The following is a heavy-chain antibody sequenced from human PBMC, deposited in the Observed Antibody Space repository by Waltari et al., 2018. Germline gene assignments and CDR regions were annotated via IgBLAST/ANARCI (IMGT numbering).Heavy chain of an antibody. J-gene: IGHJ6*03. CDR1: GFTFSSYT. CDR2: ISGSSIYI. CDR3: ARDELHPDYMDV. Sequence: EVQLVESGGGLVKPGGSLRLSCAASGFTFSSYTMNWVRQAPGRGLEWVSSISGSSIYIYYADSVKGRFTISRDIAKNSLYLQMNSLRAEDTAVYYCARDELHPDYMDVWGKGTTVTVSS. D-gene: IGHD1-7*01. V-gene: IGHV3-21*01.